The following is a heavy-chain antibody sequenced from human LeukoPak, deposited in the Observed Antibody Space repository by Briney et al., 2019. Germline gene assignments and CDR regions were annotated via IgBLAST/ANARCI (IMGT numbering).Heavy chain of an antibody. D-gene: IGHD4-17*01. Sequence: PSETLSLTCTVSGGSISSGSYYWSWIRQPAGKGLEWIGRIYTSRSTNYNPSLKSRVTISVDTYKNQFSLKLSSVTAADTAVYYCARIPLYGESFDYWGQGTLVTVSS. CDR3: ARIPLYGESFDY. V-gene: IGHV4-61*02. J-gene: IGHJ4*02. CDR2: IYTSRST. CDR1: GGSISSGSYY.